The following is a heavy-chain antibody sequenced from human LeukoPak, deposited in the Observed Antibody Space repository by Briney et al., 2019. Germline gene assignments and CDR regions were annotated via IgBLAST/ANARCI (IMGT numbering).Heavy chain of an antibody. CDR1: GFTFSSYG. J-gene: IGHJ3*02. CDR2: INGDGSST. V-gene: IGHV3-74*01. D-gene: IGHD6-13*01. CDR3: ARAAAGTRNAFDI. Sequence: GGSLRLSCAASGFTFSSYGMSWVRQAPGKGLVWVSRINGDGSSTNYADSVKGRFTISRDNAKNTLYLQMNSLRAEDTAVYYCARAAAGTRNAFDIWGQETMVSVSS.